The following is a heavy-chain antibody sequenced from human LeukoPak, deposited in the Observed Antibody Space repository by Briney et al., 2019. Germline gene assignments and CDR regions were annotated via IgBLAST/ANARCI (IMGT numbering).Heavy chain of an antibody. CDR3: ATDPTFIYSGYDNWFDP. V-gene: IGHV1-69*05. Sequence: GASVKVSCKASGGTFSSYAISWVRQAPGQGLEWMGGIIPIFGTANYAQKFQGRVTITTDESTSTAYMELSSLRSEDTAVYYCATDPTFIYSGYDNWFDPWGQGTLVTVSS. J-gene: IGHJ5*02. D-gene: IGHD5-12*01. CDR1: GGTFSSYA. CDR2: IIPIFGTA.